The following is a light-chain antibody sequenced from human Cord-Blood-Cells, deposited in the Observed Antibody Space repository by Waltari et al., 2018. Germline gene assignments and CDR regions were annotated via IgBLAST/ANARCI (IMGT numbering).Light chain of an antibody. CDR1: QSVSSN. CDR3: QQYNNWPLT. CDR2: GAS. Sequence: EIVMTQSPATLSVSPGARANLSCRASQSVSSNLAVYQQKPGQAPRLLIYGASTRATGIPARFSGSGSGTEFTLTISSLQSEDFAVYYCQQYNNWPLTFGGGTKVEIK. V-gene: IGKV3-15*01. J-gene: IGKJ4*01.